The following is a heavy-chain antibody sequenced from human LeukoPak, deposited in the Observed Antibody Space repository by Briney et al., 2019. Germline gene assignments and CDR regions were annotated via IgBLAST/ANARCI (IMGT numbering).Heavy chain of an antibody. D-gene: IGHD3-10*01. Sequence: SETLSLTCTVSGGSISSYYWGWIRQPPGKGLEWIGSIYHSGSTYYNPSLKSRVTISVDTSKNQFSLKLSSVTAADTAVYYCARPTYYYGSGSWGRAFDIWGQGTMVTVSS. J-gene: IGHJ3*02. CDR2: IYHSGST. CDR3: ARPTYYYGSGSWGRAFDI. V-gene: IGHV4-38-2*02. CDR1: GGSISSYY.